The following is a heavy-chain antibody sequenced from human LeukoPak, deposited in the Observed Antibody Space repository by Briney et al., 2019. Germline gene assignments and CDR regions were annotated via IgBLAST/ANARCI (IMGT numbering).Heavy chain of an antibody. Sequence: SETLSLTCTVSGGSISSYYWSWIRQPPGKGPEWIGYSDKSGSTNYNPSLKSRVTISVDTSTNQFSLRLSSVTAADTAVYYCAADRNNRSWYYYWGQGVLVTVSS. CDR3: AADRNNRSWYYY. J-gene: IGHJ4*02. V-gene: IGHV4-59*08. D-gene: IGHD2/OR15-2a*01. CDR2: SDKSGST. CDR1: GGSISSYY.